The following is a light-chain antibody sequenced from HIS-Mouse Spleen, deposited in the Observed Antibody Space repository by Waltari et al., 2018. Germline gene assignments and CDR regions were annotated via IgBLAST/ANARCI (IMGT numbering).Light chain of an antibody. V-gene: IGLV1-47*01. CDR3: AAWDDSLSGVV. J-gene: IGLJ2*01. Sequence: QSVLTQPPSASGTPGQRVTISCSGSSSNIGSNYVYWYQQLPGTAPKLLLYRNNPRPSGVPARFSGSKSGPSASLAISGLRSEDEADYYCAAWDDSLSGVVFGGGTKLTVL. CDR2: RNN. CDR1: SSNIGSNY.